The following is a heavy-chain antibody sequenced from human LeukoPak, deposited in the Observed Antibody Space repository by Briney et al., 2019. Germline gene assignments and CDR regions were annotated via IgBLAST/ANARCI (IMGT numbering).Heavy chain of an antibody. Sequence: PSETLSLTCTVSGGSISSGSYYWSWIRQPAGKGLDWIGRIYTSGSTNYNPSLKSRVTISVDTSKNQFSLKLSSVTAADTAVYYCARETRWLQNNDAFDIWGQGTMVTVSS. J-gene: IGHJ3*02. D-gene: IGHD5-24*01. V-gene: IGHV4-61*02. CDR2: IYTSGST. CDR1: GGSISSGSYY. CDR3: ARETRWLQNNDAFDI.